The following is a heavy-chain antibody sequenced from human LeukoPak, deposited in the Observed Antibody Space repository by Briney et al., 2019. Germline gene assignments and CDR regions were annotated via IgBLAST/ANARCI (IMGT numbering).Heavy chain of an antibody. CDR1: GFTFSSYE. CDR2: ISSSGSTI. V-gene: IGHV3-48*03. J-gene: IGHJ4*02. D-gene: IGHD1-14*01. Sequence: GGSLRLSCAASGFTFSSYEMNWVRQAPGKGLEWVSYISSSGSTIYYADSVKGRFTISRDNAENSLYLQMNSLRAEDTAVYYCAREGLDRGYFDYWGQGSLVTVSS. CDR3: AREGLDRGYFDY.